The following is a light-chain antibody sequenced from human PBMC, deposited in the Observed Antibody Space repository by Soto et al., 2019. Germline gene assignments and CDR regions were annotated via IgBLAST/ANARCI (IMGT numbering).Light chain of an antibody. CDR3: SSFRSKSPLYV. CDR2: EVS. CDR1: SSDVGGYNF. Sequence: QSALTQPASVSGSPGQSITISCTGTSSDVGGYNFVSWYQQHPGKAPKLMIFEVSNRPSGVSNRFSDSKSGDTASLTISGLQAEDEADYYCSSFRSKSPLYVFGTGTKVTVL. V-gene: IGLV2-14*01. J-gene: IGLJ1*01.